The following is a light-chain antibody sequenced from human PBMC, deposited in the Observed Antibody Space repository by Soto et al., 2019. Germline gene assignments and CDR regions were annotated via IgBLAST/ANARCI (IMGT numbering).Light chain of an antibody. CDR3: QRTDRAPLT. CDR1: QGIRDY. J-gene: IGKJ4*01. Sequence: DIQMTQSPSSLAAAVGDRVTITCRASQGIRDYLVWYQQKPGKTPTALIYGASTLRSGVPSRFSGSGSGRKFTLTISSLQPEDVATYSCQRTDRAPLTFGGGTKVEIK. CDR2: GAS. V-gene: IGKV1-27*01.